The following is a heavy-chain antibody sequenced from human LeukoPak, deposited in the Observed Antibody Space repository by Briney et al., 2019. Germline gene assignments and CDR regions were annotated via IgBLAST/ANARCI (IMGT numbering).Heavy chain of an antibody. CDR3: ARGLYDYVWGSFFRN. D-gene: IGHD3-16*01. V-gene: IGHV4-34*01. CDR1: GGSFSGYY. CDR2: INHSGST. Sequence: KPSETLSLTCAVYGGSFSGYYWSWIRQPPGKGLEWIGEINHSGSTNYNPSLKSRVTISVDTSKNQFSLKLSSVTAADTAVYYCARGLYDYVWGSFFRNWGQGTLVTVSS. J-gene: IGHJ4*02.